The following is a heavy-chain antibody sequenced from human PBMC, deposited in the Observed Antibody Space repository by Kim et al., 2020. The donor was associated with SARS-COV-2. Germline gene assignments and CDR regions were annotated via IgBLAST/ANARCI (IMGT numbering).Heavy chain of an antibody. Sequence: GGSLRLSCAASGFTFSSYSMNWVRQAPGKGLEWVSSISSSSSYIYYADSVKGRFTISRDYAKNSLYLQMNSLRAEDTAVYYCARSPRLEWELLDFDYWGQGTLVTVSS. J-gene: IGHJ4*02. V-gene: IGHV3-21*01. CDR2: ISSSSSYI. CDR1: GFTFSSYS. CDR3: ARSPRLEWELLDFDY. D-gene: IGHD1-26*01.